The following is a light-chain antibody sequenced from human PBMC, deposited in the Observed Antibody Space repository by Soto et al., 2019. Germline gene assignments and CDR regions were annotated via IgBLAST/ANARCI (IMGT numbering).Light chain of an antibody. CDR1: QSINNW. CDR3: QQFKTYSLT. V-gene: IGKV1-5*01. Sequence: DIQMTQSPSTLSASVGDRVTITCRASQSINNWLAWYQQKPGKAPKLLIFDAFNLESGVPFRFSSSGFGTEFTLTISSLQPDDSATYYCQQFKTYSLTFGGGTKVEI. CDR2: DAF. J-gene: IGKJ4*01.